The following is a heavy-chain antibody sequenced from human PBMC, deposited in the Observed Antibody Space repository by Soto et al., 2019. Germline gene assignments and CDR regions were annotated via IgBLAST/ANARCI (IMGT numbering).Heavy chain of an antibody. CDR1: GGTISGYY. D-gene: IGHD2-21*02. CDR3: ARDLWGYCGTDCYPLDV. Sequence: SETLSLTCTVSGGTISGYYWSWIRQPPGKGLEWIGYMYNTGSTVYNPSFKSRVTISVDTSKNQFSLKLNSVTAADTAVYYCARDLWGYCGTDCYPLDVWGQGTTVTSP. J-gene: IGHJ6*02. V-gene: IGHV4-59*01. CDR2: MYNTGST.